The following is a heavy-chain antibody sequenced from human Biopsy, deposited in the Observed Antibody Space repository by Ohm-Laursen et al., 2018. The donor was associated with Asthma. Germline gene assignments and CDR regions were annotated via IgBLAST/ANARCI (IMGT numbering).Heavy chain of an antibody. Sequence: SLRLSCTASGFSFDDCAMHWVRQAPGKGLEWVSSISWNSGNIDYAVSVKGRFTISRDNAKNSLYLQMQSLRPEDTAYYYCAKSADYYDSTDYLDFWGRGTLVTVSS. CDR1: GFSFDDCA. J-gene: IGHJ4*01. D-gene: IGHD3-22*01. CDR3: AKSADYYDSTDYLDF. V-gene: IGHV3-9*01. CDR2: ISWNSGNI.